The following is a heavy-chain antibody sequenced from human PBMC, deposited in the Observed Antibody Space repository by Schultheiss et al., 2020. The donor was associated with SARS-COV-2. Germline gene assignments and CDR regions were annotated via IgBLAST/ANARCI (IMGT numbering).Heavy chain of an antibody. CDR1: GFTFSSYS. V-gene: IGHV3-21*01. D-gene: IGHD5-18*01. Sequence: GGSLRLSCAASGFTFSSYSMNWVRQAPGKGLEWVSSISSSSSYIYYADSVKGRFTISRDNAKNSLYLQMNSLRAEDTAVYYCGRGLGARIQLWLRTSPYADYWGQGTLVTVSS. CDR2: ISSSSSYI. CDR3: GRGLGARIQLWLRTSPYADY. J-gene: IGHJ4*02.